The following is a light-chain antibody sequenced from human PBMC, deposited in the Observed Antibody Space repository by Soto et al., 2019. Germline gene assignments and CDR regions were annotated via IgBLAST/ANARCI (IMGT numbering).Light chain of an antibody. CDR3: QQYGSSGT. CDR2: GAS. J-gene: IGKJ1*01. Sequence: DIVFTQSPGTLSLSPGERATLSCRASQSVSNNYLAWYQQKPGQAPRPLMYGASNRATGIPDRFSRSGSGTDFTLTIRRLEAEDFAVYYCQQYGSSGTFGQGTKVDIK. V-gene: IGKV3-20*01. CDR1: QSVSNNY.